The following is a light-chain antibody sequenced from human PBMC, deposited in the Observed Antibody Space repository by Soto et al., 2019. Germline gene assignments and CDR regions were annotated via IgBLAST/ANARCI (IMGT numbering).Light chain of an antibody. CDR2: AAS. Sequence: DIQMTQSPSSVSASIGDRVTISCGARQSIYKWLVWYQQKPGKAPKLLIYAASSLQSGVPSRFSGSGYGTDFTLTISSLQPEDFATYYCQQADSFPLSFGGGTKVEI. J-gene: IGKJ4*01. V-gene: IGKV1-12*01. CDR3: QQADSFPLS. CDR1: QSIYKW.